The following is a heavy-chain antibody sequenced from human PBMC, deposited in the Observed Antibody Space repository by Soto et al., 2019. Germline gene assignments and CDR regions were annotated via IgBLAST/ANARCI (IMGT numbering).Heavy chain of an antibody. Sequence: PGGSLRLSCAASGFTFSSYGMHWVRQAPGKGLEGVAVISYDGSNKYYADSVKGRFTISRDNSKNTLYLQMNSLRAEDTAVYYCAKDIESSRYSYGTTTTRSYYDYGRDVWGQGTRVTVSS. CDR2: ISYDGSNK. J-gene: IGHJ6*02. D-gene: IGHD5-18*01. V-gene: IGHV3-30*18. CDR1: GFTFSSYG. CDR3: AKDIESSRYSYGTTTTRSYYDYGRDV.